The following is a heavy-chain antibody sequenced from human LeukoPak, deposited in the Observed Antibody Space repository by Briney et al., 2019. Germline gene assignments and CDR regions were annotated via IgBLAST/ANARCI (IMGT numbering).Heavy chain of an antibody. Sequence: PGGSLRLSCAASGFTFSSYAMSWIRQPPGKGLEWIGYIYYSGSTNYNPSLKSRVTISVDTSKNQFSLKLSSVTAADTAVYYCAREDYYDSSGYYTDAFDIWGQGTMVTVSS. V-gene: IGHV4-59*01. CDR2: IYYSGST. J-gene: IGHJ3*02. CDR3: AREDYYDSSGYYTDAFDI. D-gene: IGHD3-22*01. CDR1: GFTFSSYA.